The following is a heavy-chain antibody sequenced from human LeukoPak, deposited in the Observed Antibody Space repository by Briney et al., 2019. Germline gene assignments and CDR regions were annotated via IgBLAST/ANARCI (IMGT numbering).Heavy chain of an antibody. Sequence: ASVKVSCKASGYTFTSYGISWVRQAPGQGLEWMGWISAYNGNTNYAQKLQGRVTMPTAPSSSTAYMQLRILRSDDTAVYYCARYDTTRYYPNDYWGQGTLVTVSS. D-gene: IGHD3-22*01. CDR3: ARYDTTRYYPNDY. V-gene: IGHV1-18*01. J-gene: IGHJ4*02. CDR2: ISAYNGNT. CDR1: GYTFTSYG.